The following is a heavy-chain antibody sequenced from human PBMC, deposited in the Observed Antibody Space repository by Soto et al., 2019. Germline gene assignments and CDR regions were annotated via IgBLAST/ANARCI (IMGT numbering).Heavy chain of an antibody. CDR1: GFTFSSYA. CDR2: ISGSGGST. Sequence: GSLRLSCAASGFTFSSYAMSWVRQAPGKGLEWVSAISGSGGSTYYADSVKGRFTISRDNSKNTLYLQMNSLRAEDTAVYYCAKGRSGTLIAVAGFDYWGQGTLVTVSS. D-gene: IGHD6-19*01. J-gene: IGHJ4*02. CDR3: AKGRSGTLIAVAGFDY. V-gene: IGHV3-23*01.